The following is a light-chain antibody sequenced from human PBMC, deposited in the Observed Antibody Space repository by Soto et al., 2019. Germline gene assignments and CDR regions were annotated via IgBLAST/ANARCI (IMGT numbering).Light chain of an antibody. CDR2: AAS. V-gene: IGKV1-27*01. J-gene: IGKJ5*01. CDR3: QKYSSVIT. Sequence: DIQMTQSPASLSASVGDRVTITCRASQGISNYLAWYQQKPGKVPKLLIYAASTLQSGVPSRFSGSGSGTDFTLSRTSLQPEDVATYYCQKYSSVITFGQGTRLEIK. CDR1: QGISNY.